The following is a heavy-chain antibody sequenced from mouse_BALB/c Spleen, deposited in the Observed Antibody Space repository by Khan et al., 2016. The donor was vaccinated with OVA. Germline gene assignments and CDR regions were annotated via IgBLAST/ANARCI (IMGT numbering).Heavy chain of an antibody. Sequence: EVQLQESGPGLVKPSQSLSLTCTVTGYSITSDYAWNWIRQFPGNRLEWMGYITYSGRTSYTPSLKSRISITRDTSKNQFFLQLNSVTIDDTATYYGSGGRAYWGQGTLVTVSA. J-gene: IGHJ3*01. D-gene: IGHD3-3*01. CDR2: ITYSGRT. CDR3: SGGRAY. V-gene: IGHV3-2*02. CDR1: GYSITSDYA.